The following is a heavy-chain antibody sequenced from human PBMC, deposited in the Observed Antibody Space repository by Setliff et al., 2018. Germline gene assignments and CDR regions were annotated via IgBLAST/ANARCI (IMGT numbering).Heavy chain of an antibody. CDR2: SNHGGST. Sequence: SETLSLTCSVYGESFSNNYWSWIRQTPGKGLEWIGESNHGGSTSYHPSLKSRLTMSVDTSKNQFSLKLTSVTAADTAVYFCARDPGFHSGTWCLGDWGQGTQVTVSS. D-gene: IGHD2-8*01. V-gene: IGHV4-34*01. CDR3: ARDPGFHSGTWCLGD. CDR1: GESFSNNY. J-gene: IGHJ4*02.